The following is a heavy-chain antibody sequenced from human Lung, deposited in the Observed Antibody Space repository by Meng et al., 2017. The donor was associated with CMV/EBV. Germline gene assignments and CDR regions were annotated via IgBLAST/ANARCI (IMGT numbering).Heavy chain of an antibody. D-gene: IGHD2-2*01. CDR3: ARDPRVKSYVVVPAASDY. Sequence: GGSXRLXCVASGFTFNTYWMSWVRQAPGKGLEWVANIKQDGSEKYYVGSVKGRFTISRDNAKNSLYLQMNSLRAEDTAVYYCARDPRVKSYVVVPAASDYWXQGKXVTVSS. CDR2: IKQDGSEK. J-gene: IGHJ4*02. V-gene: IGHV3-7*01. CDR1: GFTFNTYW.